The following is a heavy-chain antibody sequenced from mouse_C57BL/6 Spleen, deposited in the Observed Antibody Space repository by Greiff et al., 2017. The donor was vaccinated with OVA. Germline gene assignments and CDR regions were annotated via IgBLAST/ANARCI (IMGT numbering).Heavy chain of an antibody. Sequence: VQLVESGAELVRPGASVTLSCKASGYTFTDYEMHWVKQTPVHGLEWIGAIDPETGGTAYNQKFKGKAILTADKSSSTAYMELRSLTSEDSAVYYCTREGITTVVPDYWGQGTTLTVSS. CDR2: IDPETGGT. CDR1: GYTFTDYE. V-gene: IGHV1-15*01. J-gene: IGHJ2*01. CDR3: TREGITTVVPDY. D-gene: IGHD1-1*01.